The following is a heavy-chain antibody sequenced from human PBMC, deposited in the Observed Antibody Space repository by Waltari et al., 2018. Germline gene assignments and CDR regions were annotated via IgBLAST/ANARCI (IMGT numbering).Heavy chain of an antibody. CDR3: ARGAPYGDYLPCDY. D-gene: IGHD4-17*01. CDR1: GYTFTRYG. J-gene: IGHJ4*02. Sequence: QVQLVQSGAEVEKPGASVKVSCKAIGYTFTRYGISWVRQAPGQGLEWMGWVRPHNGDTEYAQKFQGRVTMATDTFMNTAYMEWRSLRPDDTAVYYCARGAPYGDYLPCDYWGQGTLVTVSS. V-gene: IGHV1-18*04. CDR2: VRPHNGDT.